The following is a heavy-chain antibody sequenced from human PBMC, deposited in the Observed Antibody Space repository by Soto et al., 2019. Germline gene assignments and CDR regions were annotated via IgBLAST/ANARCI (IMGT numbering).Heavy chain of an antibody. V-gene: IGHV1-18*01. CDR1: GYTFTSYG. CDR3: ATSQTYYYDSSGYLTKGHNWFDP. CDR2: ISAYGGNT. J-gene: IGHJ5*02. D-gene: IGHD3-22*01. Sequence: GASVKVSCKASGYTFTSYGISWVRQAPGQGLEWMGWISAYGGNTNYAQRVEGRVTMTTDTATSTAYMELRSLRAEDTAVYYCATSQTYYYDSSGYLTKGHNWFDPWGQGTLVTVSS.